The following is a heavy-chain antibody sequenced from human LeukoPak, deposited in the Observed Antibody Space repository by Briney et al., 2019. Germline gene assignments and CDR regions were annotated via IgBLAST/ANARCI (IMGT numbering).Heavy chain of an antibody. D-gene: IGHD3-10*01. Sequence: GGSLRLSCAASGFTFSSFGMHWVRQAQGKGLEWVAVISYAGSDKYYADSVKGRFTISRDNSKNTLYLQMNSLRAEDTAVYYCAKASGVPWADYAFDIWGQGTVVTVSS. V-gene: IGHV3-30*18. CDR2: ISYAGSDK. J-gene: IGHJ3*02. CDR1: GFTFSSFG. CDR3: AKASGVPWADYAFDI.